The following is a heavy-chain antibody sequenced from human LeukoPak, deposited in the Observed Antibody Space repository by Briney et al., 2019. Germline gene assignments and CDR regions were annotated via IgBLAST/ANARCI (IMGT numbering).Heavy chain of an antibody. J-gene: IGHJ5*02. V-gene: IGHV4-61*02. CDR3: ARDSFSSRDPLNWFDP. CDR2: IYTSGST. Sequence: SQTLSLTCTVSGGSISSGSYYWSWIRQPAGKGLEWIGRIYTSGSTNYNPSLKSRVTISVDTSKNQFSLKLSSVTAADTAVYYCARDSFSSRDPLNWFDPWGQGTLVTVSS. D-gene: IGHD6-6*01. CDR1: GGSISSGSYY.